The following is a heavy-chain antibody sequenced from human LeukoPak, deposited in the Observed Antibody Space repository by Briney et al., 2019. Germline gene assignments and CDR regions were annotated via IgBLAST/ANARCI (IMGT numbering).Heavy chain of an antibody. D-gene: IGHD5-18*01. V-gene: IGHV3-23*01. CDR2: IGSSGSTT. CDR3: AKDTAWGPVDTAMGPFDY. CDR1: GFTFSSYA. J-gene: IGHJ4*02. Sequence: GGSLRLSCAASGFTFSSYAMTWVRQAPGKGLEWVSSIGSSGSTTYYADSVKGRFTISRDNSQNTLYLQMNSLRAEDTAVYYCAKDTAWGPVDTAMGPFDYWGQGTLVTVSS.